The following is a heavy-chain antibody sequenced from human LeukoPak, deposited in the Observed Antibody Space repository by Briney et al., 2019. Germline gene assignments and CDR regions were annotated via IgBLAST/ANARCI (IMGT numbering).Heavy chain of an antibody. J-gene: IGHJ4*02. CDR2: IYYSGST. CDR3: ARESIVATD. Sequence: SETLSLTCTVSGGSISSSSYYWGWIRQPPGKGLEWIGSIYYSGSTYYNPSLKSRVTISVDTSKNQFSLKLSSVTAADTAVYYCARESIVATDWGQGTLVTVSS. D-gene: IGHD5-12*01. CDR1: GGSISSSSYY. V-gene: IGHV4-39*07.